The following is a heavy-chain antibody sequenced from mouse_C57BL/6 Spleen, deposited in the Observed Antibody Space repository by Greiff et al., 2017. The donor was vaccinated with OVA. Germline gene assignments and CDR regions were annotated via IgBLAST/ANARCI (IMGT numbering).Heavy chain of an antibody. CDR3: ARGEDSAGLDYFDY. J-gene: IGHJ2*01. CDR2: ISGGGGNT. V-gene: IGHV5-9*01. CDR1: GFTFSSYT. Sequence: EVKLQESGGGLVKPGGSLKLSCAASGFTFSSYTMSWVRQTPEKRLEWVATISGGGGNTYYPDSVKGRFTISRDNAKNTLYLQMSSLRSEDTALYYCARGEDSAGLDYFDYWGQGTTLTVSS. D-gene: IGHD3-2*01.